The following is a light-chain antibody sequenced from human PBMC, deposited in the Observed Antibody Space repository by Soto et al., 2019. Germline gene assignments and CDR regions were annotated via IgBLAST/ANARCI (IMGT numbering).Light chain of an antibody. Sequence: EIVLTQSPGTLSLSPGERATLSCMASQSVSSTFLAWYQQKPGQAPRLLIYDASSRAAGIPDRFSGSGSGTDFTLTISRLDPEDFAVYYCQQSGSSRTLGQGTKVDIK. CDR2: DAS. J-gene: IGKJ1*01. CDR3: QQSGSSRT. CDR1: QSVSSTF. V-gene: IGKV3-20*01.